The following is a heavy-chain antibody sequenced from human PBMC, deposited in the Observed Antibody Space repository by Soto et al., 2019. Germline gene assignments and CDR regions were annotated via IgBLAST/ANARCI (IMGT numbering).Heavy chain of an antibody. CDR3: ARGALYRSSNWFDP. CDR1: GSSVSSNIAA. J-gene: IGHJ5*02. Sequence: PSQTLSLTCAISGSSVSSNIAAWNCIRQSPSRGLEWLGRTYYRSKCYNDYAVSVKSRITINPDTSKNQFSLQLNSVTPEDTAVYYCARGALYRSSNWFDPWGQGTMVTVSS. V-gene: IGHV6-1*01. D-gene: IGHD6-6*01. CDR2: TYYRSKCYN.